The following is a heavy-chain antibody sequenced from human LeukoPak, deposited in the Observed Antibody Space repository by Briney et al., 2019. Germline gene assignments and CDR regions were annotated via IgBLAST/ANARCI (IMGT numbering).Heavy chain of an antibody. CDR2: INYSGNT. J-gene: IGHJ4*02. D-gene: IGHD4-17*01. CDR1: GGSINSYY. V-gene: IGHV4-59*01. CDR3: AREGRQDYVYFDY. Sequence: PSETLSLTCTVSGGSINSYYWSWIRQPPGKGLEWIGYINYSGNTDYNPSLKSRVTISVDTSKNQFSLKVISVTAADTAVYYCAREGRQDYVYFDYWGQATLVTVSS.